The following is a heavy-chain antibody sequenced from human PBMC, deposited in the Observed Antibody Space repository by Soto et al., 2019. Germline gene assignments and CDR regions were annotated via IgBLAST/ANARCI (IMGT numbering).Heavy chain of an antibody. CDR2: ISYDGSNK. J-gene: IGHJ3*02. V-gene: IGHV3-30*18. Sequence: GGSLRLSCAASGFTFSSYGMHWVRQAPGKGLEWVAVISYDGSNKYYADSVEGRFTISRDNSKNTLYLQMNSLRAEDTAVYYCAKDGRFSAFDIWGQGTMVTVSS. CDR3: AKDGRFSAFDI. CDR1: GFTFSSYG. D-gene: IGHD3-16*01.